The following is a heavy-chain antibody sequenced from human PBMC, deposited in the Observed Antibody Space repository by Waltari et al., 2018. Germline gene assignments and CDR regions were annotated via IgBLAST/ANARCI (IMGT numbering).Heavy chain of an antibody. V-gene: IGHV4-34*01. Sequence: QVQLQQWGAGLLKPSETLSLTCAVYGGSFSGYYWSWIRQPPGKGLEWIGEINHSGSTNYNPSLKSRVTISVDTSKNQFSLKPSSVTAADTAVYYCASGDYYYYYMDVWGKGTTVTVSS. J-gene: IGHJ6*03. CDR1: GGSFSGYY. CDR2: INHSGST. CDR3: ASGDYYYYYMDV.